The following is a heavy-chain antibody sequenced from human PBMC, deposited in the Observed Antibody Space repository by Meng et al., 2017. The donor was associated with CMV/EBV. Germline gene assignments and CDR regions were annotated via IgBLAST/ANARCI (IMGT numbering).Heavy chain of an antibody. J-gene: IGHJ6*01. Sequence: GESLKISCAASGFTFSSYGMHWVRQAPGKGLEWVAFIRYDGSNKYYADSVKGRFTIPRDNSKNTLYLQMNSLRAEDTAVYYCAKDIEVLQLYYYGMDVWGQGATVTVSS. CDR2: IRYDGSNK. V-gene: IGHV3-30*02. CDR1: GFTFSSYG. CDR3: AKDIEVLQLYYYGMDV. D-gene: IGHD1-1*01.